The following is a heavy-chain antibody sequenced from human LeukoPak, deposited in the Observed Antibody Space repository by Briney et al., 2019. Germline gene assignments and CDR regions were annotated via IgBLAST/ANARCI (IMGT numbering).Heavy chain of an antibody. D-gene: IGHD6-19*01. V-gene: IGHV4-59*01. Sequence: SETLPLTCAVYGGSFSGYYWSWIRQPPGKGLEWIGYIYYSGNTNYNPSLKSRLTISIDTSKNQLSLKLSSVTAADTAVYYCARAKKAVAGFFDYWGQGTLVTVSS. CDR3: ARAKKAVAGFFDY. CDR2: IYYSGNT. J-gene: IGHJ4*02. CDR1: GGSFSGYY.